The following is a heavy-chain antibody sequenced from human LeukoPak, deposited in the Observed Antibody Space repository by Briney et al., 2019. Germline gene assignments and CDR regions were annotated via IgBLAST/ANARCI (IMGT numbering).Heavy chain of an antibody. CDR1: GHSISSGHY. CDR3: VRMGPRFHSMQLTEY. D-gene: IGHD1-14*01. Sequence: SETLSLTCTVSGHSISSGHYWGWIRQPPGKGLEWIGSIYQFGNTYYNPALKSRVTISVATSMNQFSLQLSSVTAADTAVYYCVRMGPRFHSMQLTEYWGQGTLVTVSP. J-gene: IGHJ4*02. V-gene: IGHV4-38-2*02. CDR2: IYQFGNT.